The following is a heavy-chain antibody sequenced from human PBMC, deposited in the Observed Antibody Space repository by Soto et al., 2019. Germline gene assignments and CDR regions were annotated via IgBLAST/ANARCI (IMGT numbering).Heavy chain of an antibody. CDR3: AKSGGQVAPEYFQH. D-gene: IGHD2-15*01. CDR2: ISGSGGIT. V-gene: IGHV3-23*01. Sequence: EVQLLESGGGLVQPGGSLRLSCAASGFTFSSYAMSWVRQAPGKGLEWVSAISGSGGITSYADSVKGRFTISRDKTKTSLYLQMNSLRAEDTAVYYCAKSGGQVAPEYFQHWGPGTLVTVSS. J-gene: IGHJ1*01. CDR1: GFTFSSYA.